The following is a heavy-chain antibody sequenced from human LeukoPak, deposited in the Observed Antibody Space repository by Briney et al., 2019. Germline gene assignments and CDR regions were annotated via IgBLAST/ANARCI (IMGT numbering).Heavy chain of an antibody. J-gene: IGHJ3*02. D-gene: IGHD5-12*01. V-gene: IGHV3-33*01. CDR3: ARDFIVATTNDALDI. CDR2: TRYDGSEK. Sequence: GGSLRLSCAASGFTFSSYAMHWVRQAPGMGLEWVAVTRYDGSEKYYADSVKGRFTISRDNSKNTLYLQMNGLRAEDTAVYYCARDFIVATTNDALDIWGQGTMVTVSS. CDR1: GFTFSSYA.